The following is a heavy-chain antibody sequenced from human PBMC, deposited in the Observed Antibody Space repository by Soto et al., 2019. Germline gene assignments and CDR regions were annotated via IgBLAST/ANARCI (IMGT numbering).Heavy chain of an antibody. CDR1: GFAFSSYG. CDR2: ISYDGSNE. D-gene: IGHD6-13*01. Sequence: GGSLRLSCAASGFAFSSYGIHWVRQAPGKGLEWVAGISYDGSNEHYTDSVKGRFTISRDNSKNTLYLQMNSLRAEDTAVYYCARDRGIVAHSYYCYGMDVRGQGTTVIVSS. CDR3: ARDRGIVAHSYYCYGMDV. V-gene: IGHV3-30*03. J-gene: IGHJ6*02.